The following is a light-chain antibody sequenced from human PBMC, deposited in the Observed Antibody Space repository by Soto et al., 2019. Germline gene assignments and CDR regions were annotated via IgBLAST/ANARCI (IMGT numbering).Light chain of an antibody. CDR2: ATS. CDR3: QKYNSAPLT. CDR1: QGIAPY. V-gene: IGKV1-27*01. J-gene: IGKJ4*01. Sequence: DVQMTQSPSSLSAFVGDRVTITCRASQGIAPYLAWFQQKPGKVPKLLIYATSTLQSGVPSRFSGSGSGTDFTLTNNRLQPEDVGTYYCQKYNSAPLTFGGGTKVEIK.